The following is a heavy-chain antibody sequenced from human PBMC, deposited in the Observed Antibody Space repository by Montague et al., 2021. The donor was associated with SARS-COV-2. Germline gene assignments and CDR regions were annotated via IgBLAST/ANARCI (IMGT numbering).Heavy chain of an antibody. CDR2: TRRDESQK. CDR3: ARIGLGWSYGNGMDV. Sequence: SLRLSCAASGFAFSLYSMHWVRQAPGKGLEWVAVTRRDESQKFYADSVKGRVTISKDNSKNILYLQMNSLRREDTAVYHCARIGLGWSYGNGMDVWGQGTTVIVSS. CDR1: GFAFSLYS. V-gene: IGHV3-30*04. D-gene: IGHD6-19*01. J-gene: IGHJ6*02.